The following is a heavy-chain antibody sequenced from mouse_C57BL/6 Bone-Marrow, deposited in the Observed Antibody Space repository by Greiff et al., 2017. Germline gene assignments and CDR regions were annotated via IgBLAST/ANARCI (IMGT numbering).Heavy chain of an antibody. D-gene: IGHD2-4*01. CDR3: ATYDYGAWFAY. Sequence: QVPLKESGPGILQPSQTLSLTCSFSGFSLSPFGMGVGWIRQPSGTGLEWLAHIWWDDDKYYNPALKRRLTISKDTSKNQVFLKIANVDTADTATYYCATYDYGAWFAYWGQGTLVTVSA. CDR1: GFSLSPFGMG. V-gene: IGHV8-8*01. J-gene: IGHJ3*01. CDR2: IWWDDDK.